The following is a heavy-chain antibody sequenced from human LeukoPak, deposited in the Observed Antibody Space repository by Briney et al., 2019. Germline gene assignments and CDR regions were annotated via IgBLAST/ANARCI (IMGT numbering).Heavy chain of an antibody. Sequence: GASVKVSCKASGYTFTSYGISWVRQAPGQGLEWMGWISAYNGNTNYAQKFQGRVTMTRNTSISTAYMELSSLRSEDTAVYYCASGATPKGEDYWGQGTLVTVSS. J-gene: IGHJ4*02. CDR1: GYTFTSYG. V-gene: IGHV1-18*01. CDR3: ASGATPKGEDY. CDR2: ISAYNGNT. D-gene: IGHD3-16*01.